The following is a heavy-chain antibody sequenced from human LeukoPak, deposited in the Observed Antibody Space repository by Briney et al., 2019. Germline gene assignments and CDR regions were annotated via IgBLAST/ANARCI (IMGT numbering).Heavy chain of an antibody. CDR3: ARGGALMVAAPFDC. D-gene: IGHD2-15*01. Sequence: GGSLRLSCAASGFSHSNNYMSWVRQAPGKGVEWVSGIYSGGSTFYADSVTGRFTISRDNSKKTLYLQMNSLRADDTAVYYCARGGALMVAAPFDCWGQGTVVAVSS. V-gene: IGHV3-66*01. CDR2: IYSGGST. J-gene: IGHJ4*02. CDR1: GFSHSNNY.